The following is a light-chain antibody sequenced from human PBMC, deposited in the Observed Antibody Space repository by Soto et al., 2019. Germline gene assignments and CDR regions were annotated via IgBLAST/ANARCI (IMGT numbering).Light chain of an antibody. CDR2: GAS. CDR1: QSVSSNY. Sequence: EIVLTQSPGTLSLSPGERATLSCRASQSVSSNYLAWYQQKPGQAPRLLIYGASNRATGIPDRFSGSGSGTDFTLTISRQEPEDFATYYCLQHNSYPPTFGQGTRLEIK. J-gene: IGKJ5*01. CDR3: LQHNSYPPT. V-gene: IGKV3-20*01.